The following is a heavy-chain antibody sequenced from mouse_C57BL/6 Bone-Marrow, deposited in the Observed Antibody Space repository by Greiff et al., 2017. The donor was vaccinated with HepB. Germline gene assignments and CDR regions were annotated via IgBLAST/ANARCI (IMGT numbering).Heavy chain of an antibody. Sequence: QVQLQQPGAELVRPGTSVKLSCKASGYTFTSYWMHWVKQRPGQGLEWIGVIDPSDSYTNYNQKFKGKATLTVDTSSSTAYMQLSSLTSEDSAVYYCARGGYYGNDGYYAMDYWGQGTSVTVSS. V-gene: IGHV1-59*01. CDR3: ARGGYYGNDGYYAMDY. CDR2: IDPSDSYT. CDR1: GYTFTSYW. J-gene: IGHJ4*01. D-gene: IGHD2-2*01.